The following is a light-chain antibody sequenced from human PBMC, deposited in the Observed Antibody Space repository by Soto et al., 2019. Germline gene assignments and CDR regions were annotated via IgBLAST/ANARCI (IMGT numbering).Light chain of an antibody. Sequence: DIQMTQSPSTLSASVGDRVTITCRASQSISSWLAWYQQKPGKAPKLLIYKASSLESGVPSRFSGSGSGTESTLTISRLQPDDFATYYCQQYNTYPATFGPGTKVDIK. CDR2: KAS. V-gene: IGKV1-5*03. J-gene: IGKJ3*01. CDR3: QQYNTYPAT. CDR1: QSISSW.